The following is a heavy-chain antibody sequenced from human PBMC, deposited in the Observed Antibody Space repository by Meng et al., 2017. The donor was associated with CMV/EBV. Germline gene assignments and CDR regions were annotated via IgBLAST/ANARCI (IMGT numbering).Heavy chain of an antibody. V-gene: IGHV1-2*02. CDR3: AREALMYDY. J-gene: IGHJ4*02. CDR2: INPNSGGT. D-gene: IGHD2-8*01. Sequence: KGSCKASGYTLTGYYLHWVRQAPGQGLEWMGWINPNSGGTNYAQKFQGRVTMTRDTSISTAYMELSRLRSDDTAVYYCAREALMYDYWGQGTLVTVSS. CDR1: GYTLTGYY.